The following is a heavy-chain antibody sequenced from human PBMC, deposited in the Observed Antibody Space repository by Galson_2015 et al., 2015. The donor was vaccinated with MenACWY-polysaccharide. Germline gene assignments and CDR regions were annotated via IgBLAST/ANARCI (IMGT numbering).Heavy chain of an antibody. D-gene: IGHD2-2*01. CDR2: IQYDGSNK. CDR3: AREGSRIVFHAFDI. J-gene: IGHJ3*02. CDR1: GSRFSNSG. V-gene: IGHV3-33*01. Sequence: SLRLSCAASGSRFSNSGMHWVRQAPGKGLKWVAVIQYDGSNKVYADSVKGRFTISRDNSKNTVFLEMKTLGVEDTAVYYCAREGSRIVFHAFDIWGQGTMVTVSS.